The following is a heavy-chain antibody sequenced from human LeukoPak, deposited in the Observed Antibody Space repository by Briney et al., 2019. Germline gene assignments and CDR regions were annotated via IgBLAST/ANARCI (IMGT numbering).Heavy chain of an antibody. V-gene: IGHV3-49*03. CDR2: IRSKAYGGTA. J-gene: IGHJ4*02. Sequence: GGSLRLSCRTSGFPFGDYGMSWFRQAPGKGLEWVSHIRSKAYGGTAEYATSVKGRFIISRDDSKSIAHLQMSSLKTEDTAVYFCTRGYDTSGWLFDYWGQGTLVTVSS. CDR1: GFPFGDYG. D-gene: IGHD6-19*01. CDR3: TRGYDTSGWLFDY.